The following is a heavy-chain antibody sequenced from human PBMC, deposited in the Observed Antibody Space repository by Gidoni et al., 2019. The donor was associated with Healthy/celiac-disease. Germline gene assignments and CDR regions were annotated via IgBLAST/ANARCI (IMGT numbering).Heavy chain of an antibody. V-gene: IGHV1-69*02. J-gene: IGHJ5*02. D-gene: IGHD2-2*01. Sequence: QVQLVQSGAEVKKRGSSVKVSCKASGGTFSSYNISWVRQAPGQGLEWMGRIIPILGIANYAQKFQGRVTITADKSTSTAYMELSSLRSEDTAVYYCARVGGIVVVPAAMGWFDPWGQGTLVTVSS. CDR1: GGTFSSYN. CDR2: IIPILGIA. CDR3: ARVGGIVVVPAAMGWFDP.